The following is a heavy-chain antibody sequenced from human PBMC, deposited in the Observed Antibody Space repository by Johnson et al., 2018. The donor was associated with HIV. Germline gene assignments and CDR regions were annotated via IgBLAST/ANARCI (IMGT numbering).Heavy chain of an antibody. Sequence: QVQLVESGGGVVQPGRSLRLSCAASGFTFSSYGMHWVRQAPGKGLEWVAVIWYDGSNKYYADSVKGRFTISRANSKNTLYLQINSLRAEDTAVYYCAKDMGGDRNAFDIWGQGTMVTVSS. CDR2: IWYDGSNK. CDR1: GFTFSSYG. J-gene: IGHJ3*02. V-gene: IGHV3-33*06. CDR3: AKDMGGDRNAFDI. D-gene: IGHD1-26*01.